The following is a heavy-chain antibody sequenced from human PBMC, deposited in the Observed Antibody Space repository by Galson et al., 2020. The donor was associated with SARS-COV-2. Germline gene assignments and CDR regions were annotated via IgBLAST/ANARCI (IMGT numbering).Heavy chain of an antibody. V-gene: IGHV4-39*07. D-gene: IGHD3-3*01. CDR3: ARDVVGITMYGVVTNYHFYGLDV. Sequence: SETLSLTCTVSGASIDSTSYYWGWIRQPPGKGLEWLGIIYYDGTTYYNPSLKSRVTISIDTSKNQFSLKLSSVTAAADSGVYYWARDVVGITMYGVVTNYHFYGLDVWGQGTTVTVSS. CDR2: IYYDGTT. CDR1: GASIDSTSYY. J-gene: IGHJ6*02.